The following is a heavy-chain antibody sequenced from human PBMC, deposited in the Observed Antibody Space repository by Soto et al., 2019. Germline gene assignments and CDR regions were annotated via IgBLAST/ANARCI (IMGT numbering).Heavy chain of an antibody. V-gene: IGHV1-2*04. D-gene: IGHD1-26*01. Sequence: QVQLVQSGAEVKKPGASVKVSCKASGYTFTGYYMHWVRQAPGQGLEWMGWINPNSGGTNYAQKFQGWVTMTRDTXIXIAYMELSRLRSDDTAVYYCARAWSSGLGGYYGMDVWGQGTTVTVSS. CDR2: INPNSGGT. CDR1: GYTFTGYY. CDR3: ARAWSSGLGGYYGMDV. J-gene: IGHJ6*02.